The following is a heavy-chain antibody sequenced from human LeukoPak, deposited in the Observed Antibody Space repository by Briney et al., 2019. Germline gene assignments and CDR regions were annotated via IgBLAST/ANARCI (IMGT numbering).Heavy chain of an antibody. D-gene: IGHD6-13*01. Sequence: PSETLSLTCTVSGGSITSYYWSWIRQPAGKGLEWIGRIYTSGSTNYNPSLKSRVTMSVDTSKNQFSLKLSSVTAADTAVYYCARIMAAAGHYYYYYMDVWGKGTTVTVSS. CDR1: GGSITSYY. J-gene: IGHJ6*03. CDR3: ARIMAAAGHYYYYYMDV. V-gene: IGHV4-4*07. CDR2: IYTSGST.